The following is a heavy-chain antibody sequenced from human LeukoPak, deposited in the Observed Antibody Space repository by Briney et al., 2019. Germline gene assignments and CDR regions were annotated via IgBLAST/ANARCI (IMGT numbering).Heavy chain of an antibody. CDR3: ARAVGAARPYYYYGMDV. CDR1: TFTFSIYW. V-gene: IGHV3-7*03. CDR2: IKEDGSET. Sequence: GGSLRLSCEASTFTFSIYWMSWVRQAPGKGLEWVANIKEDGSETYYLDSVKGRFTISRDNAKKSLYLEMNSLRVEDTAVYYCARAVGAARPYYYYGMDVWGQGTTVTVSS. D-gene: IGHD6-6*01. J-gene: IGHJ6*02.